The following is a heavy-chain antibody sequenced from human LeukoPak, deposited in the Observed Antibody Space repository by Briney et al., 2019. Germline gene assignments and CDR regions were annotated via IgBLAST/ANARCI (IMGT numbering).Heavy chain of an antibody. V-gene: IGHV4-4*07. D-gene: IGHD3-3*01. CDR2: IYTSGST. J-gene: IGHJ4*02. CDR3: ARDKTTLYDFWSGQFDY. Sequence: SETLSLTCTVSGGSISSYYWSWIRQPAGKGLEWIGRIYTSGSTNYNPSLKSRVTMSVDTSKNQFSLKLSSVTAADTAVYYCARDKTTLYDFWSGQFDYWGQGTLVTVSS. CDR1: GGSISSYY.